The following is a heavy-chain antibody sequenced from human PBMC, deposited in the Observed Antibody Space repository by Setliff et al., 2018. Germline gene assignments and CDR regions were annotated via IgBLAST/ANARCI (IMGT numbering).Heavy chain of an antibody. CDR3: ARMSGFQYMDV. V-gene: IGHV4-39*01. D-gene: IGHD3-3*01. J-gene: IGHJ6*03. Sequence: TSETLSLTCTVSGGSISSSSYYWGWIRQPPGKGLEWIGSIYYSGSTYYNPSLKSRVTISVDTSKNQFSLKLSSVTAADTAVYYCARMSGFQYMDVWGKGTTVTVS. CDR1: GGSISSSSYY. CDR2: IYYSGST.